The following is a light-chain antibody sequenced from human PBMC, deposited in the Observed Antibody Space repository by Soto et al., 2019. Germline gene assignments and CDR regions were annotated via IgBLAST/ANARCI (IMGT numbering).Light chain of an antibody. CDR3: QQRSNWPLIT. Sequence: IMLSQSPATLSLTPGERATLSCRASHSVSHYLAWYQQKPGQAHRLLIYDASNRATGIPARFSGSGSGTDFTLTISSLEPEDFAVYYCQQRSNWPLITFAQGTRL. V-gene: IGKV3-11*01. CDR2: DAS. J-gene: IGKJ5*01. CDR1: HSVSHY.